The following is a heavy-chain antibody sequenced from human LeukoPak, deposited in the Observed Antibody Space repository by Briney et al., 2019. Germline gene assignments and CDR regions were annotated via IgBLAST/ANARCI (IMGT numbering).Heavy chain of an antibody. D-gene: IGHD6-19*01. CDR1: GFTFDDYA. Sequence: GGSLRHSCAASGFTFDDYAMHWVRQAPGKGLEWVSGISWNSGSIGYADSVKGRFTISRDNAKNSLYLQMNSLRAEDTALYYCAKDRIAVAGQTDAFDIWGQGTMVTVSS. CDR2: ISWNSGSI. J-gene: IGHJ3*02. V-gene: IGHV3-9*01. CDR3: AKDRIAVAGQTDAFDI.